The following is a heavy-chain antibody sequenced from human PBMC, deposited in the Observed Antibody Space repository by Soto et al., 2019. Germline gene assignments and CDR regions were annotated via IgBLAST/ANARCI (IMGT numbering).Heavy chain of an antibody. J-gene: IGHJ4*02. CDR3: ARSPRWELRLGDFDY. CDR1: GGSISSSNW. Sequence: SETLSLTCAVSGGSISSSNWWSWVRQPPGKGLEWIGEIYHSGSTNYNPSLKSQVTISVDKSKNQFSLKLSSVTAADTAVYYCARSPRWELRLGDFDYWGQGTLVTVSS. CDR2: IYHSGST. D-gene: IGHD1-26*01. V-gene: IGHV4-4*02.